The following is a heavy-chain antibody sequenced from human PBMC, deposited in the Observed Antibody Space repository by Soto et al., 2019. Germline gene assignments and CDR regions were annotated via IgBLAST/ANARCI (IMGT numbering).Heavy chain of an antibody. J-gene: IGHJ4*02. V-gene: IGHV4-61*05. CDR3: ATSYGNAWYTY. CDR1: GGSISSSSYY. Sequence: PSETLSLTCTVSGGSISSSSYYWGWIRQPPGKGLVWIGCIYYTGSTHYNPSLKSRLTISVDKSKNQFSLQLTSVTVADTAVYYCATSYGNAWYTYWGQGTQVTVSS. CDR2: IYYTGST. D-gene: IGHD6-13*01.